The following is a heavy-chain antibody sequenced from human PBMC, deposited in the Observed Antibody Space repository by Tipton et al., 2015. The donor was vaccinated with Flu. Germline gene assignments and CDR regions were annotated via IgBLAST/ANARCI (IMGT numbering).Heavy chain of an antibody. CDR3: VRTMELYNFDY. V-gene: IGHV3-7*01. CDR1: GFIFSDYW. Sequence: SLRLSCAASGFIFSDYWMAWVRQAPGKGLEWVANINYDGSTIYYVDSVKGRFTISRDNSKNALYLQMNSLRAEDTAVYYCVRTMELYNFDYWGQGTLVTVSS. D-gene: IGHD1-1*01. CDR2: INYDGSTI. J-gene: IGHJ4*02.